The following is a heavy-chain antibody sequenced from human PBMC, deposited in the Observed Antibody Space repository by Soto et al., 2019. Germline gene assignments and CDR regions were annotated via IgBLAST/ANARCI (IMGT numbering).Heavy chain of an antibody. CDR3: ARHARVNWYFDL. CDR2: IYYSGST. J-gene: IGHJ2*01. Sequence: PSETLSLTXTVSGGSISSSSYYSGWIRQPPGKGLEWIGSIYYSGSTYYNPSLKSRVTISVDTSKNQFSLKLSSVTAADTAVYYCARHARVNWYFDLWGRGTLVTVSS. D-gene: IGHD4-17*01. CDR1: GGSISSSSYY. V-gene: IGHV4-39*01.